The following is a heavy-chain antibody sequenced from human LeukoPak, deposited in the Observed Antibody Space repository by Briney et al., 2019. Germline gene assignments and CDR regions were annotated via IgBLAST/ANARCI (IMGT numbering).Heavy chain of an antibody. V-gene: IGHV4-61*05. Sequence: SETLSLTCTVSGGSISSSSYYWSWIRQPPGKGLEWIGYIYYSGSTNYNPSLKSRVTISVDTSKNQFSLKLSSVTAADTAVYYCARLSAEGTIFGVVPGAFDIWGQGTMVTVSS. J-gene: IGHJ3*02. CDR3: ARLSAEGTIFGVVPGAFDI. D-gene: IGHD3-3*01. CDR2: IYYSGST. CDR1: GGSISSSSYY.